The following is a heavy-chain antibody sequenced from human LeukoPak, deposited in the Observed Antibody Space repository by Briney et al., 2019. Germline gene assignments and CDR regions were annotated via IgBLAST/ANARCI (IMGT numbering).Heavy chain of an antibody. Sequence: ASVKVSCKASGYTFTNYGVSWVRQAPGQGLEWMGWISASNGNTNYAQNIQGRITMTTDTSTNTAYMELRSLRSDDTAVYYCARDRAVVVIAAPAYWGQGTLVTVSS. D-gene: IGHD2-15*01. V-gene: IGHV1-18*01. CDR2: ISASNGNT. CDR3: ARDRAVVVIAAPAY. CDR1: GYTFTNYG. J-gene: IGHJ4*02.